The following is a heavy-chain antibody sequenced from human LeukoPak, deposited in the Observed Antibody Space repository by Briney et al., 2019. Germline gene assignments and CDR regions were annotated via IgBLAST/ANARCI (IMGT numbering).Heavy chain of an antibody. Sequence: PSETLSLTCTVSGYSISSGYYWGWIRQPPGKGLEWIGSIYHSGCTYYNPSLKSRVTISVDTSKNQFSLKLSSVTAADTAVYYCARAEDSSSWYGSWYFDLWGRGTPVTVSS. CDR1: GYSISSGYY. J-gene: IGHJ2*01. V-gene: IGHV4-38-2*02. CDR3: ARAEDSSSWYGSWYFDL. D-gene: IGHD6-13*01. CDR2: IYHSGCT.